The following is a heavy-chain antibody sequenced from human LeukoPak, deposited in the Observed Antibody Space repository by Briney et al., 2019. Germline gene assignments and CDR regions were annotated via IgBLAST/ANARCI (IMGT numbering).Heavy chain of an antibody. V-gene: IGHV3-23*01. D-gene: IGHD6-19*01. J-gene: IGHJ4*02. CDR3: AKDQYSSGWPTDY. CDR2: ISGSGGST. Sequence: GGSLRLSCAASGFTFSSYAMSWVRQAPGKGLEWVSAISGSGGSTYYADSVKGRFTISRDNSKNTLYLQVNSLRAEDTAVYYCAKDQYSSGWPTDYWGQGTLVTVSS. CDR1: GFTFSSYA.